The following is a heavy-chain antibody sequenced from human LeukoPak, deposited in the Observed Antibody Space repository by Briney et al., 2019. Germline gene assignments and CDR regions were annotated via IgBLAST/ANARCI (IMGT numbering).Heavy chain of an antibody. Sequence: PGGSLRLSCAASGFTFSSYSMNWVRQAPGKGLEWVSSISSSSSYIYYADSVKGRYTISRDNAKNSLHLQMNSLRAEDTAVYYCARDSGPATAIFWGQGTLVTVSS. CDR1: GFTFSSYS. J-gene: IGHJ4*02. CDR2: ISSSSSYI. D-gene: IGHD2-21*02. CDR3: ARDSGPATAIF. V-gene: IGHV3-21*01.